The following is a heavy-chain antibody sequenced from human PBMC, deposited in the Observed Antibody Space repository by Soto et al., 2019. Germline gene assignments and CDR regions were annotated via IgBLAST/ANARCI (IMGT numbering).Heavy chain of an antibody. CDR1: GINFSTYA. J-gene: IGHJ4*02. D-gene: IGHD2-15*01. CDR2: ITSLGST. Sequence: EVQLLESGGGLVQPGGSLRLSCAASGINFSTYAMSWVRQAPGKGLEWVSTITSLGSTYYPDSVKGRFTISRDSSKNLLYLQMNSLRDEDTAVYYCANGPVIVVVHFDYWGQGTLVTVSA. V-gene: IGHV3-23*01. CDR3: ANGPVIVVVHFDY.